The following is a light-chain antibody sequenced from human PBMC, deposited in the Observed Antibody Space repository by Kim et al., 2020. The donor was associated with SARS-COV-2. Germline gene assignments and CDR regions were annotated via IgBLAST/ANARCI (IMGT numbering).Light chain of an antibody. CDR3: QQYDTSQGFT. CDR1: QSVSNSS. Sequence: PGDRASLPCRTSQSVSNSSLAWYQQKTGPAPRLLIYGASSSATGIPDRFSGSGSGTDFPRTISRLEPEALAVFYCQQYDTSQGFTFGQGTRL. V-gene: IGKV3-20*01. J-gene: IGKJ2*01. CDR2: GAS.